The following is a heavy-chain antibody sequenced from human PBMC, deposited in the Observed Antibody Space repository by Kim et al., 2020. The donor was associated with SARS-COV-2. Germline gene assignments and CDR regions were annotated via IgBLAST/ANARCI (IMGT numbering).Heavy chain of an antibody. CDR2: MNPNSGNT. CDR3: AREAILVGYPYNWFDP. V-gene: IGHV1-8*01. Sequence: ASVKVSCKASGYTFTSYDINWVRQATGQGLEWMGWMNPNSGNTGYAQKFQGRVTMTRNTSISTAYMELSSLRSEDTAVYYCAREAILVGYPYNWFDPWGQGTLVTVSS. CDR1: GYTFTSYD. J-gene: IGHJ5*02. D-gene: IGHD2-2*01.